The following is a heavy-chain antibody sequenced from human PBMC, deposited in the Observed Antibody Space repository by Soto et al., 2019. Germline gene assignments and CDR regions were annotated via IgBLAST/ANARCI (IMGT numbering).Heavy chain of an antibody. J-gene: IGHJ4*02. CDR1: GYRFTSYY. CDR2: INPNSGIT. Sequence: ASVKVSCKASGYRFTSYYMHWVRQAPGQGLEWMGIINPNSGITNYAQNFQGRVTMTRDTSTSTAYMELSSLKSEDTAVYYCARGKLLDWYDYWGQGTLVTVSS. D-gene: IGHD1-26*01. V-gene: IGHV1-46*01. CDR3: ARGKLLDWYDY.